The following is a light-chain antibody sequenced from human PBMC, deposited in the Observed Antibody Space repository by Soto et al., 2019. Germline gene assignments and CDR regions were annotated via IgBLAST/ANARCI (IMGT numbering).Light chain of an antibody. Sequence: EIVLTQSPGTLSLSPGERVTLSCRASQSISGTFLAWYQHKPGQAPRVLIYGASRRATGIPDRFSGSGSGTDFTLTISRLEPEDFALYYCQQYDSGWTFGQGTKVEMK. J-gene: IGKJ1*01. CDR3: QQYDSGWT. CDR1: QSISGTF. CDR2: GAS. V-gene: IGKV3-20*01.